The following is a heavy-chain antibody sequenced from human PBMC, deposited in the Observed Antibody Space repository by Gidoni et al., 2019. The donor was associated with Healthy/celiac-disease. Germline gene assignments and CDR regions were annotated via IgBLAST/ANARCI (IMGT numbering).Heavy chain of an antibody. Sequence: VQLQESGPGLVTPSAPLSLTCPVSGGSISRYYWSWLRQPPGKGLEWIGYIYYSGRTNYNPSLKSRVTISVDTSKNQFSLKLSSVTAADTAVYYWARVATFPSHILHIVGGRLDWYFDLWGRGTLVTVSS. J-gene: IGHJ2*01. CDR2: IYYSGRT. D-gene: IGHD2-21*01. CDR3: ARVATFPSHILHIVGGRLDWYFDL. V-gene: IGHV4-59*01. CDR1: GGSISRYY.